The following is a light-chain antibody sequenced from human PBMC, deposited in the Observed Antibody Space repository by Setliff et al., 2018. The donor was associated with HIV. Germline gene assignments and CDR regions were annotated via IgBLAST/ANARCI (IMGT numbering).Light chain of an antibody. CDR3: CSYTSTSARV. CDR1: GSDVGGYNY. CDR2: EVR. Sequence: QSALTQPASVSGSPGQSITISCTGTGSDVGGYNYVSWYQQHPGKAPKLIIYEVRNRPSGISNRFSGSKSGNTASLTISGLRPEDEGDYFCCSYTSTSARVFGTGTKVTVL. J-gene: IGLJ1*01. V-gene: IGLV2-14*01.